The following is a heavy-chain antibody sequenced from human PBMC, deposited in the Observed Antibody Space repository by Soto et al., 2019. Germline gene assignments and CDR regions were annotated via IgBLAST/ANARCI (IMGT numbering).Heavy chain of an antibody. CDR1: GYTFATHW. D-gene: IGHD4-17*01. CDR3: TTTGNDYGDFDS. CDR2: IYPGDSDT. V-gene: IGHV5-51*01. J-gene: IGHJ4*02. Sequence: ESLKISCKGSGYTFATHWIAWVRQMPGKGLEWMGIIYPGDSDTRYSPSFQGQVTISADKSFSTAYMELSSLISEDTATYYCTTTGNDYGDFDSWGQGTLVTVSS.